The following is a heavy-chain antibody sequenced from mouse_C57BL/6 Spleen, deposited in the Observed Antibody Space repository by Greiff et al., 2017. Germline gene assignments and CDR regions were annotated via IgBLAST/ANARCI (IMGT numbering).Heavy chain of an antibody. V-gene: IGHV5-6*01. CDR1: GFTFTSYG. J-gene: IGHJ3*01. CDR2: ISSGGSYT. CDR3: GGKGYSSYGFAY. Sequence: VQLMQSGAELVKPGASVKLSCAASGFTFTSYGMSWVRQTPDKRLEWVGTISSGGSYTYYPDSMKGRNTISRDNATNTLYLQMSSLKSEDAAMYYYGGKGYSSYGFAYWGQGTLLTVSA. D-gene: IGHD2-5*01.